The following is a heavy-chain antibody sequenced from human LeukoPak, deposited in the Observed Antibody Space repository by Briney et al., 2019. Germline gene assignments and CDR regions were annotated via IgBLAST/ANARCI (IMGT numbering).Heavy chain of an antibody. CDR2: INHSGST. V-gene: IGHV4-34*01. CDR1: GGSFSGYY. J-gene: IGHJ4*02. Sequence: SETLSLTCAVYGGSFSGYYWSWIRRPPGKGLEWIGEINHSGSTNYNPSLKSRVTISVDTSKNQFSLKLSSVTAADTAVYYCARVSIAAAGIDYWGQGTLVTVSS. CDR3: ARVSIAAAGIDY. D-gene: IGHD6-13*01.